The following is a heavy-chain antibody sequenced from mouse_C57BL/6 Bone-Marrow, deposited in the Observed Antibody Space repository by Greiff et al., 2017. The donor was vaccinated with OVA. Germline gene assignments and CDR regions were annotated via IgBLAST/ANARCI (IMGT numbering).Heavy chain of an antibody. CDR2: INPNNGGT. CDR1: GYTFTDYY. V-gene: IGHV1-26*01. J-gene: IGHJ3*01. D-gene: IGHD2-5*01. Sequence: EVQLQQSGPELVKPGASVKISCKASGYTFTDYYMNWVKQSHGKSLEWIGDINPNNGGTSYNQKFKGKATLTVDKSSSTAYMELRSLTSEDSAVYYCARASNYVSWFAYWGQGTLVTVSA. CDR3: ARASNYVSWFAY.